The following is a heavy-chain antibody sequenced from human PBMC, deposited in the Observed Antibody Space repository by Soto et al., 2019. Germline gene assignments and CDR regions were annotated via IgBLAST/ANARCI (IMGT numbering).Heavy chain of an antibody. J-gene: IGHJ4*02. Sequence: SVKVSCKASGFTFSNSAVQWVRQPRGQRLEWMGWIVVGSGHPNLAQKFQDRVTLTRDMSTGTAYMELSSLRSEDTAVYYCAADVIAVAGDFDHWGQGTQVTVSS. CDR2: IVVGSGHP. V-gene: IGHV1-58*01. CDR1: GFTFSNSA. D-gene: IGHD6-19*01. CDR3: AADVIAVAGDFDH.